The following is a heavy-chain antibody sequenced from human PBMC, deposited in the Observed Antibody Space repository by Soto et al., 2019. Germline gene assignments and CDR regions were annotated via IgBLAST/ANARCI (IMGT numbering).Heavy chain of an antibody. V-gene: IGHV1-58*01. D-gene: IGHD6-13*01. Sequence: SVKVSCKASGFTFTSSAVQWVRQARGQRLEWIGWIVVGSGNTNYAQKFQERVTITRDMSTSTAYMELSSLRSEDTAVYYCATEGAAALYYYYGMDVWGQGTTVTVSS. CDR2: IVVGSGNT. CDR3: ATEGAAALYYYYGMDV. CDR1: GFTFTSSA. J-gene: IGHJ6*02.